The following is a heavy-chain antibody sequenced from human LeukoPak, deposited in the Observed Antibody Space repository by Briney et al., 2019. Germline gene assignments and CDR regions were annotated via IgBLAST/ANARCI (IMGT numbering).Heavy chain of an antibody. D-gene: IGHD3-22*01. V-gene: IGHV3-30*03. CDR3: ARASFWFDGSGYYFDY. J-gene: IGHJ4*02. Sequence: GGSLRLSCAASGFTFSSYGMHWVRQAPGKGLEWVAVISYDGSNKYYADSVKGRFTISRDNSKNTLYLQMNSLRAEDTAVYYCARASFWFDGSGYYFDYWGQGSLVTVSS. CDR1: GFTFSSYG. CDR2: ISYDGSNK.